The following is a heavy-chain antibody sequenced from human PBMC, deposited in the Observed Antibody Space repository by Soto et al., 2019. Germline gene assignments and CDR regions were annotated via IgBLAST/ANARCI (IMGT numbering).Heavy chain of an antibody. D-gene: IGHD3-3*01. Sequence: PGGSLRLSCAASGFTFSSYAMSWVRQAPGKGLEWVSAISGSGGSTYYADSVKGRFTISRDNSKNTLYLQMNSLRAEDTAVYYCAKDLGDFCSGYSARRFDSWGQGTLLTVSS. CDR2: ISGSGGST. CDR3: AKDLGDFCSGYSARRFDS. V-gene: IGHV3-23*01. J-gene: IGHJ4*02. CDR1: GFTFSSYA.